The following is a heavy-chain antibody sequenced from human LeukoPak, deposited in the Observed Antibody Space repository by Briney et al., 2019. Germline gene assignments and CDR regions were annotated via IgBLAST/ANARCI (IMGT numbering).Heavy chain of an antibody. CDR2: IYSGGSI. J-gene: IGHJ4*02. CDR3: AKVRRYYGSGTYDPSFDY. CDR1: GLTVSSY. Sequence: GGSLRLSCAASGLTVSSYMSWVRQAPGKGLEWVSVIYSGGSIYYADSVKGRFTISRDKSKNTLYLQMNSLRAEDTAVYYCAKVRRYYGSGTYDPSFDYWGQGTLVTVSS. V-gene: IGHV3-66*01. D-gene: IGHD3-10*01.